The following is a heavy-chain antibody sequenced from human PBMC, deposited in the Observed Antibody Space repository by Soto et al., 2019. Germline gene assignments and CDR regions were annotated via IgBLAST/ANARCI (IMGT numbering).Heavy chain of an antibody. Sequence: SVRLFCASSGFTCDDYAIYGLRKATGKGLEWVSGISWNSGSIGYADSVKGRFTISRDNAKNSLYLQMNSLRAEDTALYYCAKGVVVVVAATAFDIWGQGTMVTVSS. V-gene: IGHV3-9*01. D-gene: IGHD2-15*01. CDR1: GFTCDDYA. CDR3: AKGVVVVVAATAFDI. CDR2: ISWNSGSI. J-gene: IGHJ3*02.